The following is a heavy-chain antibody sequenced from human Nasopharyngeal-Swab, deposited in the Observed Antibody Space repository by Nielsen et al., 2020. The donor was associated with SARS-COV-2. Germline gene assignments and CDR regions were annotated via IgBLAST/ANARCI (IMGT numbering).Heavy chain of an antibody. CDR3: ALPYGSGRGYGMDV. CDR2: ISSSGSTI. Sequence: VRQMPGKGLEWVSYISSSGSTIYYADSVKGRFTISRDNAKNSLYLQMNSLRAEDTAVYYCALPYGSGRGYGMDVWGQGTTVTVSS. J-gene: IGHJ6*02. D-gene: IGHD3-10*01. V-gene: IGHV3-48*03.